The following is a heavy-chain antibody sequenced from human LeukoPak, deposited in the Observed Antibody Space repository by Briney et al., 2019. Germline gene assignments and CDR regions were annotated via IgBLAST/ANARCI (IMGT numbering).Heavy chain of an antibody. CDR1: GGSISSSSYY. CDR3: ARRRGGYCSGGSCYSHWFDP. Sequence: PSETLSLTCTVSGGSISSSSYYWGWIRQPPGKGLEWIGSIYYSGSTYYNPSLKSRVTISVDTSKNQFSLKLSSVTAADTAVYYCARRRGGYCSGGSCYSHWFDPWGKGTLVTVSS. CDR2: IYYSGST. V-gene: IGHV4-39*01. D-gene: IGHD2-15*01. J-gene: IGHJ5*02.